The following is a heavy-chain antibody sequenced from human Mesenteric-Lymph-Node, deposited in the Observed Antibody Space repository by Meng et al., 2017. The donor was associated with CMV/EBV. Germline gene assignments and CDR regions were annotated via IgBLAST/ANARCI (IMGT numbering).Heavy chain of an antibody. CDR1: GGSISSSS. J-gene: IGHJ6*02. CDR2: IGSGSIYI. CDR3: AGGYSRGMDV. Sequence: ETLSLTCTVSGGSISSSSYYWGWIRQPPGKGLEWVSSIGSGSIYIFYADSVKGRFTISRDNAKNSLYLQMNSLRAEDTAVYYCAGGYSRGMDVWGQGTTVTVSS. D-gene: IGHD2-2*03. V-gene: IGHV3-21*01.